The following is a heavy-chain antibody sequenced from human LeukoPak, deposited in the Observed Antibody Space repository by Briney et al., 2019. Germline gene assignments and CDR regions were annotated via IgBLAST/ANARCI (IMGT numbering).Heavy chain of an antibody. CDR3: ARARGRVVAALYYYYGMDV. J-gene: IGHJ6*02. D-gene: IGHD2-15*01. CDR1: GYTFTSYD. V-gene: IGHV1-8*01. CDR2: MNPNSGNT. Sequence: ASVKVSCKASGYTFTSYDINWVRQATGQGLEWMGWMNPNSGNTGYAQKFQGRVTMTRNTSISTAYMELSSLRSEDTAVYYCARARGRVVAALYYYYGMDVWGQGTTVTVSS.